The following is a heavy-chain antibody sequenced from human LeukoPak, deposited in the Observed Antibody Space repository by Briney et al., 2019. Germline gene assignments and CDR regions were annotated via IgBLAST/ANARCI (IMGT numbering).Heavy chain of an antibody. CDR2: ISSSGSTI. CDR3: AKGADYYDSSGFCDY. D-gene: IGHD3-22*01. Sequence: GGSLRLFCAASGFTFSDYYMSWIRQAPGKGLEWVSYISSSGSTIYYADSVKGRFTISRDNSKNTLYLQMNSLRAEDTAVYYCAKGADYYDSSGFCDYWGQGTPVTVSS. J-gene: IGHJ4*02. V-gene: IGHV3-11*01. CDR1: GFTFSDYY.